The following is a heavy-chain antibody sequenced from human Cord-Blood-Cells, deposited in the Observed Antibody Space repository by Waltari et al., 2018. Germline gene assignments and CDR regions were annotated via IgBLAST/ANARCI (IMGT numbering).Heavy chain of an antibody. CDR3: ARTSIDFWSGYYISAYYYYGMDV. Sequence: QVTLKESGPVLVKPTETLTLTCTVPGFSPSNPRMGVSWIRQPPGTALEWLAHIFSNDEKSYRTSLKSRLTISKDTSKSQLVLTMTNMDPVDTATYYCARTSIDFWSGYYISAYYYYGMDVWGQGTTVTVSS. D-gene: IGHD3-3*01. J-gene: IGHJ6*02. CDR1: GFSPSNPRMG. V-gene: IGHV2-26*01. CDR2: IFSNDEK.